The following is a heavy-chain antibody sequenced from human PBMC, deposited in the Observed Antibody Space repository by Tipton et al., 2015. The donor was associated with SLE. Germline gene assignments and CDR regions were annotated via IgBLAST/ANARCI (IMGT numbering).Heavy chain of an antibody. Sequence: TLSLTCTVSDGSVNGHYWNWIRQAPGKGLEWIGYIYYKGSTDYKSSLKSRLTISIDTSKNQVSLKLTSVTAADTAMYYCARAPLFGVVTVRGPFDYWGQGTLVTVSS. D-gene: IGHD3-3*01. J-gene: IGHJ4*02. V-gene: IGHV4-59*02. CDR3: ARAPLFGVVTVRGPFDY. CDR1: DGSVNGHY. CDR2: IYYKGST.